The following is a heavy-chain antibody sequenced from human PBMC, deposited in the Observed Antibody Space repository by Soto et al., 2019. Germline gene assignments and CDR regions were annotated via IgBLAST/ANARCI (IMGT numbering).Heavy chain of an antibody. CDR1: GFTFNNYG. CDR3: ARRQMPPPTRGAANARGGRDV. CDR2: IWNDGSNN. V-gene: IGHV3-33*01. Sequence: QVQLVESGGGVVQPGRSLRLSCAASGFTFNNYGMHWVRQAPGKGLEWLAVIWNDGSNNYYANSVKGRFTISRDNSKNTRDRQMNSRRDEEAAGYYGARRQMPPPTRGAANARGGRDVWGQGTTVTVSS. J-gene: IGHJ6*02. D-gene: IGHD6-25*01.